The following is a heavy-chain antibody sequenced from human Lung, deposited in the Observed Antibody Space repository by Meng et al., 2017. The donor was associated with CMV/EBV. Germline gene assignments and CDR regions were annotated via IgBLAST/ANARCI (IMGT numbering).Heavy chain of an antibody. Sequence: GAXXTISCVASGFSFSSYWMTWVRQARGRGLEWVASIKQDGSEKYYVDSVKGRFTISRDNANNSLYLQMNSLRAEDTAVYYCAAVTLTFDFWGQGTMVTVSS. CDR1: GFSFSSYW. D-gene: IGHD2-15*01. CDR3: AAVTLTFDF. CDR2: IKQDGSEK. J-gene: IGHJ3*01. V-gene: IGHV3-7*01.